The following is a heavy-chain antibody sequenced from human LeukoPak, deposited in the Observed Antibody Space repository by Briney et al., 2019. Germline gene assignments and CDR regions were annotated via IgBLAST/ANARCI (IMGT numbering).Heavy chain of an antibody. V-gene: IGHV3-33*01. CDR3: ARDLEGYSYGSPFDY. Sequence: PGGSLRLSCAASGFTFSSYGMHWVRQAPGKGLEWVAVIWYDGSNKYYADSVKGRFTISRDNSKNTLYLQMNSLRAEDTAVYYCARDLEGYSYGSPFDYWGQGTLATVSS. CDR1: GFTFSSYG. D-gene: IGHD5-18*01. J-gene: IGHJ4*02. CDR2: IWYDGSNK.